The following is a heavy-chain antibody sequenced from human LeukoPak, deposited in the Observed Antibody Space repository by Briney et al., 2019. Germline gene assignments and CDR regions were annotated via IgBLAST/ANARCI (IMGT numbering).Heavy chain of an antibody. CDR1: GGSISSYY. CDR2: IYYSGST. CDR3: FRAEDGIRDFDWLLYP. Sequence: SETLSLTCTGSGGSISSYYWSWIRQPPGKGPDRIRYIYYSGSTNYNPSLNRRVTISVDTSKNQFSLQLSSVTAADTAVYFFFRAEDGIRDFDWLLYPWGQGTLVTVSS. J-gene: IGHJ5*02. D-gene: IGHD3-9*01. V-gene: IGHV4-59*01.